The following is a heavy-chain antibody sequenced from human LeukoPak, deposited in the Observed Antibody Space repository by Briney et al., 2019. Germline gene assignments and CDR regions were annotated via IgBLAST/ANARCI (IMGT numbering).Heavy chain of an antibody. J-gene: IGHJ6*03. Sequence: PSETLSLTCTVSGGSINYYYWSWLRKPPGKGLEYIGYIYSSGSTNYNPSLRSRVTMSVDTSKNQFSLKLSSVTAADTAVYYCARDSRYSDTSGYYYSHYYMDVWGKGTTVTASS. CDR3: ARDSRYSDTSGYYYSHYYMDV. D-gene: IGHD3-22*01. CDR1: GGSINYYY. CDR2: IYSSGST. V-gene: IGHV4-59*01.